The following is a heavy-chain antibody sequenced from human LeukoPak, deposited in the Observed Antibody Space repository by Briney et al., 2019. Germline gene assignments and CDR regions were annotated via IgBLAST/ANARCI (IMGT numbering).Heavy chain of an antibody. CDR3: ARGPRRSSRWYDY. CDR1: GYTFTGYY. Sequence: ASVKVSCKASGYTFTGYYMHWVRQAPGQGLEWMGRINPNSGGTNYAQKFQGRVTMTRDTPISTAYMELSRLRSDDTAVYYCARGPRRSSRWYDYWGQGTQVTVSS. CDR2: INPNSGGT. J-gene: IGHJ4*02. D-gene: IGHD6-19*01. V-gene: IGHV1-2*06.